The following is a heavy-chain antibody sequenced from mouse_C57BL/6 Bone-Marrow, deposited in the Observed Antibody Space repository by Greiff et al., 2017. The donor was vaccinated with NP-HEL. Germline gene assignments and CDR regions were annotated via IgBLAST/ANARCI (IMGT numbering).Heavy chain of an antibody. Sequence: QVQLQQSGAELVKPGASVKLSCKASGYAFSSYWMNWVKQRPGKGLEWIGQIYPGDGDTNYNGKFKDKASLTADKSSSTAYMQLSRLTSEDSAVYFCARGAYWGQGTLVTVSA. CDR3: ARGAY. V-gene: IGHV1-80*01. CDR1: GYAFSSYW. CDR2: IYPGDGDT. J-gene: IGHJ3*01.